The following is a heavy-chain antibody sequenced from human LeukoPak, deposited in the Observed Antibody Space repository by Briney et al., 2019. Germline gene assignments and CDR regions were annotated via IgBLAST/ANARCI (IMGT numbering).Heavy chain of an antibody. V-gene: IGHV3-21*01. D-gene: IGHD3-22*01. CDR2: ISVRSNYI. CDR3: VRLRRNSDTSGFYYYYDF. Sequence: GGSLRLSCAASGYTFSSYSINWVRQAPGKGLEWVSSISVRSNYIYYADSVRGRFRISRDDARDSLYLQMNSLRAEDTAVYYCVRLRRNSDTSGFYYYYDFWGQGTLVTVPS. J-gene: IGHJ4*02. CDR1: GYTFSSYS.